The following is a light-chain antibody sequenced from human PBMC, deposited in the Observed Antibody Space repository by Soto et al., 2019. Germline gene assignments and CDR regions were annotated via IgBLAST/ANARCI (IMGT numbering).Light chain of an antibody. CDR3: LQYNTYMYT. Sequence: DIQMTQSPSSLSASVGDTVTITCRASQGIGDDLGWYQQKPGKAPKRLMYAASSLQSGVPSRFSGSGSGTEFTLTISSLQPEDFATYYCLQYNTYMYTFGPGTKLEIK. CDR2: AAS. CDR1: QGIGDD. J-gene: IGKJ2*01. V-gene: IGKV1-17*01.